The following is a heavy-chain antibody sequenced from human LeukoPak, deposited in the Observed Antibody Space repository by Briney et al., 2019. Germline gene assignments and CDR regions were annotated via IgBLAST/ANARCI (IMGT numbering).Heavy chain of an antibody. CDR2: IYYSGST. Sequence: SETLSLTCTVSGGSISSYYWSWIRQPPGKGLEWIGYIYYSGSTNYNPSLKSRVTISVKTSKNQFSLKLSSVTAADTAVYYCARTTEGYCSSASCFGFSYSYYMDVWGKGTTVTISS. D-gene: IGHD2-2*01. CDR1: GGSISSYY. J-gene: IGHJ6*03. V-gene: IGHV4-59*01. CDR3: ARTTEGYCSSASCFGFSYSYYMDV.